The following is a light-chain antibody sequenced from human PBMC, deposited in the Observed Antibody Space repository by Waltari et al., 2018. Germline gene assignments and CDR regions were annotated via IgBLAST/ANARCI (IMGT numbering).Light chain of an antibody. V-gene: IGLV2-14*03. CDR2: DVT. Sequence: QSALTQTASVSGSPGQSITIPCSGTGNYVGGYNYVSWYQQHPGKVPKLVIYDVTKRPSGVSNRFSGSKSDNAASLTISGLQPEDEADYYCSSYASSATVIFGGGTKLTVL. J-gene: IGLJ2*01. CDR1: GNYVGGYNY. CDR3: SSYASSATVI.